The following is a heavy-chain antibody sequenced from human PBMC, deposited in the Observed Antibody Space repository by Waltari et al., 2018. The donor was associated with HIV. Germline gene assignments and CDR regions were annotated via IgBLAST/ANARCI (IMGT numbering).Heavy chain of an antibody. CDR3: ARDSSISARRGFDP. J-gene: IGHJ5*02. CDR1: GYTFSNYY. D-gene: IGHD6-6*01. V-gene: IGHV1-46*01. Sequence: QVVLVQSGAEVKKPGASVQVSCKASGYTFSNYYMNWVRQAPGQGLEWMGLIDPRGGSTTYAQRFQGRLTMTWDTSTGTFSMKFSSLRSDDTAVYYCARDSSISARRGFDPWGQGTLVTVSS. CDR2: IDPRGGST.